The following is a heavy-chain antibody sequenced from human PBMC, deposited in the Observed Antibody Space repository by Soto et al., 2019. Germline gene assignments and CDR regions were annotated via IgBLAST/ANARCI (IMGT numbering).Heavy chain of an antibody. CDR3: ARLRYSSRGGMDV. CDR1: GGSISSSSYY. V-gene: IGHV4-39*01. J-gene: IGHJ6*02. D-gene: IGHD6-13*01. Sequence: SETLSLTCTVSGGSISSSSYYWGWIRQPPGKGLEWIGSIYYSGSTYYNPSLKSRVTISVDTSKNQFSLKLSSVTAADTAMYYCARLRYSSRGGMDVWGQGTTVTVSS. CDR2: IYYSGST.